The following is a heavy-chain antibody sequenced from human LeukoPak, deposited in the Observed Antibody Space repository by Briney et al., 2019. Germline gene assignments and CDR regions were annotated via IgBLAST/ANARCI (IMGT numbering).Heavy chain of an antibody. CDR1: GFTFSTHW. V-gene: IGHV3-7*05. CDR2: IKQDGSEK. CDR3: AGGGMGTFDS. D-gene: IGHD5-24*01. Sequence: GGSLRLSCAASGFTFSTHWMNWVRQAPGKGPEWVANIKQDGSEKYYVDSVKGRFTISRDNAKNSLYLQMNSLRAEDTAVYYCAGGGMGTFDSWGQGTLVTVSS. J-gene: IGHJ4*02.